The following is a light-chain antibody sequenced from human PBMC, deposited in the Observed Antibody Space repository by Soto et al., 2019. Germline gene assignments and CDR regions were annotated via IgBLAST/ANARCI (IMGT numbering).Light chain of an antibody. CDR2: DAS. Sequence: EILLTQSPTTLSLSPGERATLSCRASQSVSSYLAWYQQKPGQAPRLLIYDASNRATGIPARFSGSGSGTDFTLTISSLEPEDFAVYYCQQRSNWPVTFGQGTRLEIK. CDR3: QQRSNWPVT. V-gene: IGKV3-11*01. J-gene: IGKJ5*01. CDR1: QSVSSY.